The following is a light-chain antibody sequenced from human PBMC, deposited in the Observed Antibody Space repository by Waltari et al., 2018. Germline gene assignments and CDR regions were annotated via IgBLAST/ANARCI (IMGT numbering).Light chain of an antibody. CDR1: SSDVGSYNF. CDR2: EAS. Sequence: QSALTQPASVSGSPGQSITISCTGTSSDVGSYNFVTWYQQHPGKAPKLMIYEASKRPSGVSNRFSGSKSVNTASLTISGLQAEDEADYYCCSYTTSDTFVFGGGTKLTVL. J-gene: IGLJ2*01. V-gene: IGLV2-23*02. CDR3: CSYTTSDTFV.